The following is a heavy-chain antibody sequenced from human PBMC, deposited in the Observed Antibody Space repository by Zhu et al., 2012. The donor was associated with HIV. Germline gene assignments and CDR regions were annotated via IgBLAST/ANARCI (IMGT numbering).Heavy chain of an antibody. CDR1: GGSVTNYY. CDR2: IYPSGTT. J-gene: IGHJ3*02. V-gene: IGHV4-4*09. D-gene: IGHD5-18*01. CDR3: ATFVDTGTVNHDAFEI. Sequence: QVQLQESGPGLVKPSETLSLTCTVSGGSVTNYYWNWIRQPPGKGLEWIGYIYPSGTTIYNPSLKSRVTISVERSKSQFSLKLNSVTAADTAVYFCATFVDTGTVNHDAFEIWGHGTMVTVSS.